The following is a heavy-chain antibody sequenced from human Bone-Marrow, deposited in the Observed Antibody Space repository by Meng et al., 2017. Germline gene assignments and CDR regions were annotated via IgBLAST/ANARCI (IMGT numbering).Heavy chain of an antibody. J-gene: IGHJ4*02. CDR2: IDPKNGDT. CDR3: ARDEDISAAGKLFGDY. CDR1: GYNFPDYY. Sequence: ASVKVSCKPSGYNFPDYYIHWVRQAPGQGLEWMGRIDPKNGDTHYAHKFQGRVNMTGDTSISTAYMDLSGLRSDDTAVYYCARDEDISAAGKLFGDYWGQGTLVTVSS. D-gene: IGHD6-13*01. V-gene: IGHV1-2*06.